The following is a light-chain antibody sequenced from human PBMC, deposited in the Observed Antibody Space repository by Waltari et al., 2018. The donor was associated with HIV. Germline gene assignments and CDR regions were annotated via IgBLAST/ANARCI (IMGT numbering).Light chain of an antibody. V-gene: IGLV2-14*01. Sequence: QSALTQPASVSGSPGQSISISCTGTSSDVGAYYVSWYQHHSGKAPNVIISEVTNRPSGVSHRFSGSKSGNTASLTISGLLPEDEADYFCSSYISSATPEFGGGTRLTVL. CDR2: EVT. CDR3: SSYISSATPE. CDR1: SSDVGAYY. J-gene: IGLJ3*02.